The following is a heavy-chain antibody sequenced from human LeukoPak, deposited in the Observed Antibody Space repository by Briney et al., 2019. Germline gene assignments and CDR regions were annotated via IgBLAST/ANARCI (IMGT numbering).Heavy chain of an antibody. CDR2: TYYRSRWFN. D-gene: IGHD2-8*01. CDR3: AKWCIT. Sequence: KPSQTLSLTCAISGDSVSSNSAAWDWIGQSPSRGLEWLGRTYYRSRWFNDYAVSVRGRITIYIDTSKNQFSLQLNSVTPDDTAVYYCAKWCITWGRGTLVTVSS. V-gene: IGHV6-1*01. CDR1: GDSVSSNSAA. J-gene: IGHJ5*02.